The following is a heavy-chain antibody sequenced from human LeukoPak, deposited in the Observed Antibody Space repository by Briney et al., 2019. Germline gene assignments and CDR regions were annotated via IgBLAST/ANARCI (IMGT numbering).Heavy chain of an antibody. CDR2: ISYDGSNK. V-gene: IGHV3-30-3*01. J-gene: IGHJ4*02. D-gene: IGHD3-22*01. Sequence: GGSLRLSCAASGFTFSSYAMHWVRQAPGKGLEWVAVISYDGSNKYYADSVKGRFTISRDNSKNTLYLQMNSLRAEDTAVYYCARASYYYGSSGYWGYWGQGTLVTVSS. CDR1: GFTFSSYA. CDR3: ARASYYYGSSGYWGY.